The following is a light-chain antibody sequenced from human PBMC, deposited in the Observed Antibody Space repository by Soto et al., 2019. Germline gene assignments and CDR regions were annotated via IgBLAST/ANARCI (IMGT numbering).Light chain of an antibody. Sequence: EIVLTQSPGTLSLSPGDRAILSCRASQSVPSNHIAWYQQRSGQAPRPLMFGASIRAAGVPDRFSGSGSETDFTLTISRLEPEDFAVYHCQQYGSSTTFGQGTKVDIK. CDR1: QSVPSNH. J-gene: IGKJ1*01. CDR3: QQYGSSTT. V-gene: IGKV3-20*01. CDR2: GAS.